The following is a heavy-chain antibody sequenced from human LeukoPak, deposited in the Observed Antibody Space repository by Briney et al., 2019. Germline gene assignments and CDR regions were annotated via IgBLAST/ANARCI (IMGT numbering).Heavy chain of an antibody. CDR2: ISAYNGNT. CDR3: ARGPRNDFWSGYPYYYYYGMDV. J-gene: IGHJ6*02. D-gene: IGHD3-3*01. Sequence: ASVKVSCKASGYTFTSYGISWVRQAPGQGLEWMGWISAYNGNTNYAQKLRGRVTMTTDTSTSTAYMELRSLRSDDTAVYYCARGPRNDFWSGYPYYYYYGMDVWGQGTTVTVSS. V-gene: IGHV1-18*01. CDR1: GYTFTSYG.